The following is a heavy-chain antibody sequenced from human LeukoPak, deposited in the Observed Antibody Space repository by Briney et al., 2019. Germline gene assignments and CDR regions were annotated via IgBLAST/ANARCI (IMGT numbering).Heavy chain of an antibody. CDR1: GYTFTGYY. V-gene: IGHV1-2*02. CDR2: INPNSGGT. D-gene: IGHD6-19*01. J-gene: IGHJ4*02. CDR3: ARDLVGLAVAFDY. Sequence: ASVKVSCKASGYTFTGYYMHWVRQAPGQGLEWMGWINPNSGGTNYAQKFQGRVTMTRDTSISTAYMELSRLRSDDTAVYYCARDLVGLAVAFDYWGQGTLLTVSS.